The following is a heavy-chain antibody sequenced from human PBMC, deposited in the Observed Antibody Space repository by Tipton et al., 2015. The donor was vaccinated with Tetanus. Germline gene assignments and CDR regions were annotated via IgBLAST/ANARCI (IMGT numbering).Heavy chain of an antibody. Sequence: QVQLVQSGAEVKKPGDSVKVSCKASGYNFPSHSITWVRQAPGQGPEWMGRISASYDRTDYAQKFQDRVTMTTDTSTNTAYLEMRSLRIDDTAVYYCARGTSPRIIRDALDVWGQGTMVTVSS. J-gene: IGHJ3*01. D-gene: IGHD2/OR15-2a*01. CDR1: GYNFPSHS. CDR2: ISASYDRT. V-gene: IGHV1-18*01. CDR3: ARGTSPRIIRDALDV.